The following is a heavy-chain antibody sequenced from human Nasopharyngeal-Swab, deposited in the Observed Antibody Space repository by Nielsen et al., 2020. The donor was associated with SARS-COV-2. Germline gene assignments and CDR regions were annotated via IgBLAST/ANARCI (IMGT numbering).Heavy chain of an antibody. D-gene: IGHD7-27*01. V-gene: IGHV3-23*01. Sequence: VGSLRLSCAASGFTFSHYAMSCVRQAPGKGLEWVSTISSNGDYTHYADSVKGRFTISRDNSKNTLFLQMNSLSPEDTAVYYCAKSGRPFEAFDIWGQGTMVTVSS. CDR1: GFTFSHYA. CDR3: AKSGRPFEAFDI. J-gene: IGHJ3*02. CDR2: ISSNGDYT.